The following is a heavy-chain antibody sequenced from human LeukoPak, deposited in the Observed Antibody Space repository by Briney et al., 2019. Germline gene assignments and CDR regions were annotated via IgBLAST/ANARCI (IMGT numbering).Heavy chain of an antibody. D-gene: IGHD2-8*01. V-gene: IGHV1-2*02. Sequence: ASVKVSCKASGGTFSSYAISWVRQAPGQGLEWMGWINPNSGGTNYAQKFQGRVTMTRDTSISTAYMELSRLRSDDTAVYYCARDLYCTNGVCPVGYWGQGTLVTVSS. CDR1: GGTFSSYA. CDR3: ARDLYCTNGVCPVGY. CDR2: INPNSGGT. J-gene: IGHJ4*02.